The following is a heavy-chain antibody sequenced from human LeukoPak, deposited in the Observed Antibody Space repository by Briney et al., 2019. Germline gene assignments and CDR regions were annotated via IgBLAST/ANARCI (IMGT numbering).Heavy chain of an antibody. J-gene: IGHJ4*02. Sequence: GGSLRLSCAASGFTVSSNYMSWVRQAPGKGLEWVSVIYSGGSTYYADSVRGRFTISRDNSKNTLYLQMNSLRAEDTAVYYCASRGSGSYLYFDYWGQGTLVTVSS. D-gene: IGHD3-10*01. V-gene: IGHV3-66*01. CDR2: IYSGGST. CDR3: ASRGSGSYLYFDY. CDR1: GFTVSSNY.